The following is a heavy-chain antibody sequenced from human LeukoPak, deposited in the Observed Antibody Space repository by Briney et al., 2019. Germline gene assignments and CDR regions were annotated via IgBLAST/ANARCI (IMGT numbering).Heavy chain of an antibody. CDR2: ISDSGGST. D-gene: IGHD5-18*01. CDR3: VRGYAFGPYGIDV. J-gene: IGHJ6*02. V-gene: IGHV3-64D*09. CDR1: GFPFSSYA. Sequence: GGSLRLSCSASGFPFSSYAMHWVRQAPGKGLEYVSAISDSGGSTYYADSVKGRFTISRDNSKNTLYLQMSSLRAEDTAVYFCVRGYAFGPYGIDVWGQGTTVTVSS.